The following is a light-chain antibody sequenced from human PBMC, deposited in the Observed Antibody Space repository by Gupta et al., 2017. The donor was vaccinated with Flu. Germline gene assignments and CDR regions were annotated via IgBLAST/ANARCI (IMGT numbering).Light chain of an antibody. CDR3: QSYDSSLSAFYV. CDR2: GNS. V-gene: IGLV1-40*01. CDR1: SSNIGAGYD. Sequence: QSVLTQPHSVSGAPVQRVTISCTGSSSNIGAGYDVHWYQQLPGTAPKLLIYGNSNRPSGVPDRFSGSKSGTSASLAITGLQAEDEAYYYCQSYDSSLSAFYVFGTGTKVTVL. J-gene: IGLJ1*01.